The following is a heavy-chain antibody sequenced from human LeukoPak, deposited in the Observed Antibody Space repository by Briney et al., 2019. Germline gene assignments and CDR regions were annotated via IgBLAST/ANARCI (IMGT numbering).Heavy chain of an antibody. CDR2: IRYDGSDK. CDR3: AGSFRGGSYPDY. D-gene: IGHD1-26*01. J-gene: IGHJ4*02. Sequence: PGGSLRLSCAASGFSFSSYGMHWVRQAPGKGLEWVTFIRYDGSDKFYADSVKGRFTTSRDNSRSTLYLQMNSLRPEDTAVYYCAGSFRGGSYPDYWGQGTLVTVSS. CDR1: GFSFSSYG. V-gene: IGHV3-30*02.